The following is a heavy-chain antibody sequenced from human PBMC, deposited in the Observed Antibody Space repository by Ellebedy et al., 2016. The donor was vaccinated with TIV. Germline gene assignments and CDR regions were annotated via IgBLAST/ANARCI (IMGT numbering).Heavy chain of an antibody. CDR2: IDPSDSYT. D-gene: IGHD3-3*01. V-gene: IGHV5-10-1*01. CDR3: ARRGSDYDFWSGYHHDY. CDR1: GYSFTSYW. Sequence: GESLKISXKGSGYSFTSYWISWVRQMPGKGLEWMGRIDPSDSYTNYSPSFQGHVTISADKSISTAYLQWSSLKASDTAMYYCARRGSDYDFWSGYHHDYWGQGTLVTVSS. J-gene: IGHJ4*02.